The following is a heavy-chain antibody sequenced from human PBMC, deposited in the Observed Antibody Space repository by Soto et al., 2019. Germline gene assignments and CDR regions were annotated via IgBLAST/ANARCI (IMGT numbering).Heavy chain of an antibody. Sequence: QVQLQESGSGLVKPSQSLSLTCTVSGVSLNTADTWWSWIRQSPGKGLEFIGYYHSGGSTYYDASFRSRVIISAETSNSPSCLKLSSVTVADTAIYFCVRSRQMESGNDYGLDVWGQGTTVTVSS. J-gene: IGHJ6*02. D-gene: IGHD1-1*01. CDR1: GVSLNTADTW. CDR2: YHSGGST. V-gene: IGHV4-30-4*01. CDR3: VRSRQMESGNDYGLDV.